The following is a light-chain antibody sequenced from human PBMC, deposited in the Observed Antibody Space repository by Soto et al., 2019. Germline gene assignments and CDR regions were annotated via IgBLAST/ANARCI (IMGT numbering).Light chain of an antibody. V-gene: IGLV2-14*01. Sequence: QSALTQPASVSGSPGQSITISCTGTSSDVGGYNYVSWYQQRPGKAPKLMIYDVRNRPSGVSNRFSGSKSVNTASLTISGLQAEDEADYYCSSYSTISTYVFGTGTMVTVL. CDR3: SSYSTISTYV. J-gene: IGLJ1*01. CDR2: DVR. CDR1: SSDVGGYNY.